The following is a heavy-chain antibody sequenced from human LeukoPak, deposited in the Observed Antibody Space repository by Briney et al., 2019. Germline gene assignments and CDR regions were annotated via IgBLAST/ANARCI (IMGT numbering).Heavy chain of an antibody. V-gene: IGHV3-11*05. CDR2: ISSGGDST. J-gene: IGHJ6*02. CDR3: VRATEGGAMDV. CDR1: GFSFSDYY. D-gene: IGHD2-21*02. Sequence: PGGSLRLSCEASGFSFSDYYMTWIRQAPGEGLEWVSYISSGGDSTSYAESLEGRFTITRDNAKKSLYLRLNSLRPEDTAIYYCVRATEGGAMDVRGQGTTVTVSS.